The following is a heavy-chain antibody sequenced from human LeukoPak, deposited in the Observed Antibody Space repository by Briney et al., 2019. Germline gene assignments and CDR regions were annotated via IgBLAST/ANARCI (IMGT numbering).Heavy chain of an antibody. V-gene: IGHV4-59*01. CDR3: ARVELADAFDI. D-gene: IGHD6-13*01. Sequence: PSETLSLTCTVSGGSISSYYWSWIRQPPGKGLEWIGYIYYSGSTNYNPSLKSRVTISVDTSKNQFSLKLSSVTAADTAVYYCARVELADAFDIWGQGTMVTVTS. CDR1: GGSISSYY. J-gene: IGHJ3*02. CDR2: IYYSGST.